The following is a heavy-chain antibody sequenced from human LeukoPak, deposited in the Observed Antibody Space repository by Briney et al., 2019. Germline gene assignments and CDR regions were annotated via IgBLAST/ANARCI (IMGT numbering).Heavy chain of an antibody. V-gene: IGHV3-30*04. CDR1: GFTFSSYA. J-gene: IGHJ3*02. Sequence: PGGSLRLSCAASGFTFSSYAMHWVRQAPGKGLEWVAVISYDGSNKYYADSVKGRFTISRDNSKNTLYLQMNSLRAEDTAVYYCAREGLTIFGVVTPDAFDIWGQGTMVTVSS. D-gene: IGHD3-3*01. CDR3: AREGLTIFGVVTPDAFDI. CDR2: ISYDGSNK.